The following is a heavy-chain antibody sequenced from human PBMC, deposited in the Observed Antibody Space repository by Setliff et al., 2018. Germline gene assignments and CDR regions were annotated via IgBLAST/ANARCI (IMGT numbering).Heavy chain of an antibody. J-gene: IGHJ6*03. CDR3: ARMSGFQYIDV. D-gene: IGHD3-3*01. Sequence: SETLSLTCAVSGGSYWGWIRQSPGKGLEWIGGLHFSGKIYYYNPSLKSRVTISLDTSKNQFSLKLTSVTAADTAVYYCARMSGFQYIDVWGKGTTVTVSS. CDR1: GGSY. CDR2: LHFSGKI. V-gene: IGHV4-59*08.